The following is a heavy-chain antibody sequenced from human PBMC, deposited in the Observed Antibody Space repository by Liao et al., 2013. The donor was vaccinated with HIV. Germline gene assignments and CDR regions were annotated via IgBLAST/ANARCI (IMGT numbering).Heavy chain of an antibody. D-gene: IGHD5-12*01. Sequence: QVQLQESGPGLVKPSETLSLTCTVSGGFIRSSSNYWGWIRQPPGKGLEWIGTIYYSGSTYYNSSLKSRLTLSIDTSKNQFSLKLTSVTAADTAVYYCAREFRLGGYDWGWFDPSGPGNPRSPSPQ. J-gene: IGHJ5*02. CDR3: AREFRLGGYDWGWFDP. CDR1: GGFIRSSSNY. CDR2: IYYSGST. V-gene: IGHV4-39*07.